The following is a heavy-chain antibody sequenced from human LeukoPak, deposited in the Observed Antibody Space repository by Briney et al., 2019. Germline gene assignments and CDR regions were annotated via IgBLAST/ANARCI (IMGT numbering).Heavy chain of an antibody. CDR3: ARVWGVYSSSWPGDGET. V-gene: IGHV4-4*02. CDR1: GGSISNTNW. D-gene: IGHD6-13*01. J-gene: IGHJ4*02. Sequence: PSETLSLTCGVSGGSISNTNWWTWVRQPPGKGLEWIGEINHSGSTNYNPSLKSRVTISVDTSKNQFSLKLSSVTAADTAVYYCARVWGVYSSSWPGDGETWGQGTLVTVSS. CDR2: INHSGST.